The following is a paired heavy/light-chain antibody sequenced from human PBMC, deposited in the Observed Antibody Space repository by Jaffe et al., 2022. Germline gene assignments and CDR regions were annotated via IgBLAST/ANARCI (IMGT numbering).Heavy chain of an antibody. CDR1: GYSISSGYF. D-gene: IGHD2-15*01. CDR2: IYHSGST. CDR3: ARLHLLGYCSDGSCPLGDI. J-gene: IGHJ3*02. V-gene: IGHV4-38-2*01. Sequence: QVQLQESGPGLVKPSETLSLTCAVSGYSISSGYFWGWIRQPPGKGLEWIGSIYHSGSTYYNPSLKSRVALSVDTSKNQFSLRLRSVTAADTAVYYCARLHLLGYCSDGSCPLGDIWGQGTMVTVSS.
Light chain of an antibody. CDR1: SSDVGGYNY. Sequence: QSALTQPPSASGSPGQSVTISCTGTSSDVGGYNYVSWYQQHPGKAPKLMIYEVSKRPSGVPHRFSGSKSGNTASLTVSGLQAEDEADYYCSSYAGSNKVVFGGGTKLTVL. V-gene: IGLV2-8*01. J-gene: IGLJ2*01. CDR3: SSYAGSNKVV. CDR2: EVS.